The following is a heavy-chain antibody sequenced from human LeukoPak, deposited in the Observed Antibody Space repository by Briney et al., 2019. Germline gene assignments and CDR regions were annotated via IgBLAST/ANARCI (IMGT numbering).Heavy chain of an antibody. J-gene: IGHJ3*02. CDR1: GGSMTSLY. Sequence: SETLSLTCTVSGGSMTSLYWGWFRQPPGKGPEWIGHVYYSGATSYNPSLKSRVTMSVDTSKNQFSLKLSSVIAADTAVYYCARGPYVIVNDHDAFDIWGQGTIVTVSS. CDR3: ARGPYVIVNDHDAFDI. D-gene: IGHD2-21*01. V-gene: IGHV4-59*11. CDR2: VYYSGAT.